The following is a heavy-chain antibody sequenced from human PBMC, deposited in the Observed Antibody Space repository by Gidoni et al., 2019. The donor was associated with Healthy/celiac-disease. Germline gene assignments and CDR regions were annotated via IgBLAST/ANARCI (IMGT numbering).Heavy chain of an antibody. D-gene: IGHD3-22*01. CDR2: IYPGDSAT. CDR3: ARLKGPGYIVVAHGGWFDP. CDR1: GYSFTSYW. V-gene: IGHV5-51*01. Sequence: EVQLVQSGAEVKKPGESLKISCKGSGYSFTSYWIGCVRQMPGKGLEWMGIIYPGDSATRYSPSFQGQVTISADKSISTAYLQWSSLKASDTAMYYCARLKGPGYIVVAHGGWFDPWGQGTLVTVSS. J-gene: IGHJ5*02.